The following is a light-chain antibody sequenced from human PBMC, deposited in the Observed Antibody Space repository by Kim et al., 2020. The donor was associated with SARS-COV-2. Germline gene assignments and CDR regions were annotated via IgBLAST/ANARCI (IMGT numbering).Light chain of an antibody. Sequence: VTSSCTGSRANIGAGYDVHWYQQLPGTAPKLLIDGSVNRPSGVPERFSGSKSGSSASLAITGLQAEDESDYYCQSYDDRLSGSRVFGTGTKVTVL. CDR1: RANIGAGYD. V-gene: IGLV1-40*01. J-gene: IGLJ1*01. CDR2: GSV. CDR3: QSYDDRLSGSRV.